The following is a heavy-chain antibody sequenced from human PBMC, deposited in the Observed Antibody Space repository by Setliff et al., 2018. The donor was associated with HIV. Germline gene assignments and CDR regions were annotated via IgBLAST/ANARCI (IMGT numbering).Heavy chain of an antibody. CDR2: TRDKTYGETT. V-gene: IGHV3-49*03. Sequence: GGSLRLSCSVSGFTFGDYAMSWFRQAPGKGLEWVGFTRDKTYGETTEYGASVKGRFTISRDDSKSIAYLQMNSLKTEDTAMYYCTRDSWRLRDSWGQGTLVTVSS. J-gene: IGHJ4*02. CDR3: TRDSWRLRDS. CDR1: GFTFGDYA.